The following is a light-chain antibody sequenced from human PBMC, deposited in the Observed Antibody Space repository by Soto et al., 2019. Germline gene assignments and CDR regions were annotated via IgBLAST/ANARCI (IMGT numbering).Light chain of an antibody. CDR3: SSYTSSSTLP. J-gene: IGLJ1*01. CDR2: DVS. CDR1: SSDVGGYNY. V-gene: IGLV2-14*01. Sequence: QSLLTQPASVSGSPGQSITISCPGTSSDVGGYNYVSWYQQHPGKAPKLMIYDVSNRPSGVSNRFSGSKSGNTASLTISGLQAEDEADYYCSSYTSSSTLPFGTGTKVTVL.